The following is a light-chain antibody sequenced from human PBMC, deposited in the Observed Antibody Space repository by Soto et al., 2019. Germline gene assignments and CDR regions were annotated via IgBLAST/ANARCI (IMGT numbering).Light chain of an antibody. CDR1: QSISSNR. CDR2: DVS. V-gene: IGKV3-20*01. Sequence: EIVLTQSPGTLSLSPGERATLYCRASQSISSNRFAWFQEKPGQAPSLLIYDVSSRATGIPDRFSGSGSGTDFTLTISRLEPEDFGVYYCQQYDRSPITFGPGTKVDIK. CDR3: QQYDRSPIT. J-gene: IGKJ3*01.